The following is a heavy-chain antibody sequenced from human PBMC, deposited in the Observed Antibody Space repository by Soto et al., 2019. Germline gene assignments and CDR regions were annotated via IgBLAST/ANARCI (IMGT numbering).Heavy chain of an antibody. Sequence: QVQLQESGPGLVKPSQTLSLTCTVSGGSISSGGYYWSWIRQHPGKGLEWIGYIYYSGTAYYNPPLKSRVTMSIDTSKSQFSLRLSSVTASDTAVYYCARAPDYIWWYFDLWVRGSLVTVSS. CDR1: GGSISSGGYY. D-gene: IGHD4-4*01. V-gene: IGHV4-31*03. CDR2: IYYSGTA. CDR3: ARAPDYIWWYFDL. J-gene: IGHJ2*01.